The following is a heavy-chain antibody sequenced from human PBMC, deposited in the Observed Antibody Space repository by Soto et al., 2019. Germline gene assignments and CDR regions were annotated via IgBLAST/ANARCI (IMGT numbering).Heavy chain of an antibody. Sequence: QLQLQESGPGLVKPSETLSLTCTVSGGSISSSSYYWGWIRQPPGKGLEWIGSIYYSGSTYYNPSLKSRVTISVDTSKNQFSLKLSSVTAADTAVYYCARQGPLLPGAFDIWGQGTMVTVSS. CDR1: GGSISSSSYY. J-gene: IGHJ3*02. CDR2: IYYSGST. CDR3: ARQGPLLPGAFDI. V-gene: IGHV4-39*01.